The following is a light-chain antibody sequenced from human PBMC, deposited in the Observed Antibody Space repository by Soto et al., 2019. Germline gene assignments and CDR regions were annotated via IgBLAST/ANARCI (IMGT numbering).Light chain of an antibody. CDR2: AAS. V-gene: IGKV1-39*01. CDR3: QQSYSNPDT. CDR1: QSIISY. Sequence: DIQMTQSPSSLSAFVGDRVTITCRASQSIISYLNWYQQKPGKAPKLLIYAASILQSGVPSRFSGSGSGTEFTLTISSLQPEDFATYYCQQSYSNPDTFGQGTMLEI. J-gene: IGKJ2*01.